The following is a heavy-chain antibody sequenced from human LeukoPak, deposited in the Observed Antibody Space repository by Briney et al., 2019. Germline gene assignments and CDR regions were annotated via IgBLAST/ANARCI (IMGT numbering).Heavy chain of an antibody. V-gene: IGHV3-66*01. CDR3: ARVQNYDYVWGSYRPPGYFDY. CDR2: IYSGGST. J-gene: IGHJ4*02. Sequence: GGSLRLSCAASGFTVSSNYMSWVRQAPGKGLEWVSVIYSGGSTYYADSVKGRFTISRDNSKNTLYLQMNSLRAEDTAVYHCARVQNYDYVWGSYRPPGYFDYWGQGTLVTVSS. CDR1: GFTVSSNY. D-gene: IGHD3-16*02.